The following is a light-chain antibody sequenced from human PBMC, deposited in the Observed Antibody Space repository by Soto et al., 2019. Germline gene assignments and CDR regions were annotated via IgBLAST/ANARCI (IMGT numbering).Light chain of an antibody. J-gene: IGKJ5*01. CDR2: GAS. CDR1: QSVSIL. Sequence: DIVLTQSPATLSVSPWESATLSCRASQSVSILLAWYQQKPGQAPRILIYGASSRATGIPDRLSGSGSGTDLNLTISRLEPEDFATYYCQKLNTYLITFGQGTRLEIK. CDR3: QKLNTYLIT. V-gene: IGKV3D-15*01.